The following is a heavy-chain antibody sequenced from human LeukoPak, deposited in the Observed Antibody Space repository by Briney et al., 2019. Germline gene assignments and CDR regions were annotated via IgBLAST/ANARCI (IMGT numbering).Heavy chain of an antibody. J-gene: IGHJ4*02. CDR1: GGYISSGSYF. CDR3: ARSLSGQHYFDY. CDR2: IYYDGRT. V-gene: IGHV4-39*07. D-gene: IGHD2/OR15-2a*01. Sequence: SETLSLTCTVSGGYISSGSYFWGWNRQPPGKGLEWIGSIYYDGRTSYNSSLKSRVTISVDTSKNQFSLRPNSVTAADTAVYYCARSLSGQHYFDYWGQGTLVTVSS.